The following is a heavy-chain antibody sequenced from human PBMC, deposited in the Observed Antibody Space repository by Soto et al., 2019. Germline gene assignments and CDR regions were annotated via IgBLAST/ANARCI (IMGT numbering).Heavy chain of an antibody. CDR3: TTDPAPQVKLWFGARYYYYMDV. CDR2: IKSKTDGGTT. Sequence: EVQLVESGGGLVKPGGSLRLSCAASGFTFSNAWMSWVRQAPGKGLEWVGRIKSKTDGGTTDYAAPVKGRFTISRDDSKNTLYLQMNSLKTEDTAVYYCTTDPAPQVKLWFGARYYYYMDVWGKGTTVTVSS. D-gene: IGHD3-10*01. CDR1: GFTFSNAW. J-gene: IGHJ6*03. V-gene: IGHV3-15*01.